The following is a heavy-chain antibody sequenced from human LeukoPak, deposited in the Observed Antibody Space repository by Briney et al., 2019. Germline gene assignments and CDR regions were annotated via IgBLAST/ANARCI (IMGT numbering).Heavy chain of an antibody. J-gene: IGHJ4*02. CDR1: GFTFSNFW. CDR3: ATGRQLDY. CDR2: INQDRSDA. D-gene: IGHD6-13*01. V-gene: IGHV3-7*05. Sequence: GGSLRLSCAASGFTFSNFWMSRVRQAPGKGLEWVANINQDRSDAYYVDSVKGRFTISRDNAKNSLYLQMNSLRAEGTAVYYCATGRQLDYWGQGTLVTVSS.